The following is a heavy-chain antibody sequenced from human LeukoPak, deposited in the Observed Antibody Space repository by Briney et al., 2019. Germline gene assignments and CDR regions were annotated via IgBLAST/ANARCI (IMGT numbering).Heavy chain of an antibody. CDR3: ARSAGYYDSSGYHDAFDI. V-gene: IGHV1-46*01. CDR2: INPSGGST. D-gene: IGHD3-22*01. Sequence: ASVKVSCKASGGTFSSYAISWVRQAPGQELEWMGIINPSGGSTSYAQKFQGRVTMTRDMCTSTVYMELSSLRSEDTAVYYCARSAGYYDSSGYHDAFDIWGQGTMVTVSS. J-gene: IGHJ3*02. CDR1: GGTFSSYA.